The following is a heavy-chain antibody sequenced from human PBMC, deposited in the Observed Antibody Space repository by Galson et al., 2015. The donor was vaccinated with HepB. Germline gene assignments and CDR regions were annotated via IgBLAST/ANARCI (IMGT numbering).Heavy chain of an antibody. V-gene: IGHV3-13*01. CDR2: IGTAGDT. D-gene: IGHD3-22*01. CDR3: AGSPVADYYDSSGWGAFDI. Sequence: SLRLSCAASGFTFSSYDMHWVRQATGKGLEWVSAIGTAGDTYYPGSVKGRFTISRENAKNSLYLQMNSLRARDTAVYYCAGSPVADYYDSSGWGAFDIWGQGTMVTVSS. CDR1: GFTFSSYD. J-gene: IGHJ3*02.